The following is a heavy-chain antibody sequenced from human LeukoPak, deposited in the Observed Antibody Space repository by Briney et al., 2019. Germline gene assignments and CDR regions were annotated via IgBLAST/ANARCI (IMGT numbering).Heavy chain of an antibody. J-gene: IGHJ4*02. CDR2: ISGSGGST. Sequence: PGGSLRLSCAASRFTFSSYAMSWVRQAPGKGLEWVSAISGSGGSTYYADSVKGRFTISRDNSKNTLYLQMNSLRAEDTAVYYCAKVDYYGSGSPAPDYWGQGTLVTVSS. CDR1: RFTFSSYA. CDR3: AKVDYYGSGSPAPDY. V-gene: IGHV3-23*01. D-gene: IGHD3-10*01.